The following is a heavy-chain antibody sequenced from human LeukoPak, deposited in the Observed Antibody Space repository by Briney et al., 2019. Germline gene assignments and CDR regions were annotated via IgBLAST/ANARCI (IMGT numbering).Heavy chain of an antibody. D-gene: IGHD2-2*01. J-gene: IGHJ3*02. CDR2: IKQDGSEK. Sequence: GGSLRLSCAAAGFTCSSYWMSWVRQAPGKGLEWVANIKQDGSEKYYVDSVKGRFTISRDNAKNSLYLQMNSLRAEDTAVYYCARDGRYQLLRDAFDIWGQGTMVTVSS. CDR3: ARDGRYQLLRDAFDI. CDR1: GFTCSSYW. V-gene: IGHV3-7*01.